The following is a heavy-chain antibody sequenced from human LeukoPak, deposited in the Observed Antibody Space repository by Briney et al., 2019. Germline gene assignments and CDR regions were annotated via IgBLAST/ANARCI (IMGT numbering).Heavy chain of an antibody. CDR3: ARAGAVHYFDWLLHGY. D-gene: IGHD3-9*01. CDR1: GFTFSSYA. Sequence: GGSLRLSCAASGFTFSSYAMHWVRQAPGKGLEWVAVISYDGSNKYYADSVKGRFTISRDNSENTLYLQMNSLRAEDTAVYYCARAGAVHYFDWLLHGYWGQGTLVTVSS. V-gene: IGHV3-30*04. CDR2: ISYDGSNK. J-gene: IGHJ4*02.